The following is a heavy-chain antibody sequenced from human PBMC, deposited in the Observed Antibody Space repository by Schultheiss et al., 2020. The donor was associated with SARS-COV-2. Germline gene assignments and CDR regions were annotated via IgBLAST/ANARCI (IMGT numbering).Heavy chain of an antibody. J-gene: IGHJ5*02. Sequence: ASVKVSCKASGDTFSTYAISWVRQAPGQGLEWMGWISAYNGNRNYAQKFQGRVTMTTDTSTSTAYMELRSLRSDDTAVYYCARDGVVPAKGYNWFDPWGQGTLVTVSS. CDR1: GDTFSTYA. V-gene: IGHV1-18*01. CDR3: ARDGVVPAKGYNWFDP. D-gene: IGHD2-2*01. CDR2: ISAYNGNR.